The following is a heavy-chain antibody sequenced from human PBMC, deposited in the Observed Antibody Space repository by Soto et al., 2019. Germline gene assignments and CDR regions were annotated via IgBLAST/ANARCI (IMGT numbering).Heavy chain of an antibody. V-gene: IGHV6-1*01. CDR3: GTFLSTTSADV. Sequence: SQTLSLTCAISGDRVSGKSAASNCIMHSPSRFLEWLGRTYYRSKWYNDYAVSVKSRITINPDTSKNQFSLHLNSVTPEDTAVYYCGTFLSTTSADVWGEGTTVTVSS. CDR1: GDRVSGKSAA. J-gene: IGHJ6*04. D-gene: IGHD2-2*01. CDR2: TYYRSKWYN.